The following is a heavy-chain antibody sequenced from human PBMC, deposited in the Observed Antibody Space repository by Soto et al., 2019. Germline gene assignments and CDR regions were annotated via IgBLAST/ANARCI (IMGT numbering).Heavy chain of an antibody. CDR3: AATFDSGSYDFGAHPW. V-gene: IGHV1-58*02. Sequence: SVKVSCKASGFPFASSAIQWLLQARGQPLEWIGWIVVGSGKADYTHNLQARVTITRDKSTNTAYMELSGLRSEDTAVYYCAATFDSGSYDFGAHPWWGQGTLVPVSS. J-gene: IGHJ4*02. CDR2: IVVGSGKA. CDR1: GFPFASSA. D-gene: IGHD3-16*01.